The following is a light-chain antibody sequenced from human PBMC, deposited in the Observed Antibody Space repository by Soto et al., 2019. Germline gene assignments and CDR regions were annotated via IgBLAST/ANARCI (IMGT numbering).Light chain of an antibody. Sequence: QPVLTQPPSASGTPGQRVTISCSGSSSNIGSNYVYWYQQLPGTAPKLLIYRNNQRPSGVPDRFSGSKSGTSASLAISGLRSEDEADYYCAAWDDSLSALYVFGTGTKLTAL. CDR1: SSNIGSNY. CDR3: AAWDDSLSALYV. CDR2: RNN. V-gene: IGLV1-47*01. J-gene: IGLJ1*01.